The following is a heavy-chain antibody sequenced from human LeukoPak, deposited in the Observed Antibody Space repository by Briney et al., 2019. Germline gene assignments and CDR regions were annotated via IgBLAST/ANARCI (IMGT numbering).Heavy chain of an antibody. CDR2: ISSSGSTI. CDR1: GFTFSDYH. CDR3: AKDHIAAAGVFDY. J-gene: IGHJ4*02. Sequence: PGGSLRLSCAASGFTFSDYHMSWVRQAPGKGLEWISYISSSGSTIYYADSVKGRFTISRDNSKNTLYLQINSLRAEDTAVYYCAKDHIAAAGVFDYWGRGTLVTVSS. V-gene: IGHV3-11*04. D-gene: IGHD6-13*01.